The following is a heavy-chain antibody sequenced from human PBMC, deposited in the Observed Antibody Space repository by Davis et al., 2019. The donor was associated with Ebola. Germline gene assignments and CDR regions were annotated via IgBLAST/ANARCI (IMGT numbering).Heavy chain of an antibody. V-gene: IGHV3-30*03. CDR3: ARGSSSSWY. D-gene: IGHD6-6*01. Sequence: PGGSLRLSCAASGFTSSSYGMHWVRQAPGKGLEWVAVISYDGSNKYYADSVKGRFTISRDNSKNTLYLQMNSLRAEDTAVYYCARGSSSSWYWGQGTLVTVSS. J-gene: IGHJ4*02. CDR1: GFTSSSYG. CDR2: ISYDGSNK.